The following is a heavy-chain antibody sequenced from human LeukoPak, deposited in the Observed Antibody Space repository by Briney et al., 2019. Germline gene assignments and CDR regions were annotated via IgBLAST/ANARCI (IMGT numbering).Heavy chain of an antibody. Sequence: PGGSLRLSCAASGFTFSSYWMSWVRQAPGKGLEWVANIKQDGSEKYYVDSVKGRFTISRDNAKNSLYLQMNSLRAEDTAVYYCAKYCSSSSCYRLGVFDYWGQGTLVTVSS. CDR2: IKQDGSEK. CDR1: GFTFSSYW. CDR3: AKYCSSSSCYRLGVFDY. J-gene: IGHJ4*02. V-gene: IGHV3-7*01. D-gene: IGHD2-2*01.